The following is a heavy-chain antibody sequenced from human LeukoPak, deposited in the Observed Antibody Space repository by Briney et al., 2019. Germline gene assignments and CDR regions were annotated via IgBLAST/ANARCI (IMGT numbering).Heavy chain of an antibody. CDR1: GYSFTSYW. D-gene: IGHD1-26*01. CDR2: IYPGDAET. V-gene: IGHV5-51*01. J-gene: IGHJ4*02. Sequence: GESLKISCKGSGYSFTSYWIGWVRQMPGKGLKWMGIIYPGDAETRYTPSFHGQVTISADTSTSTAYLQWSSLKASDTALYYCAREVSSGSYSYFDYWGQGTLVTVSS. CDR3: AREVSSGSYSYFDY.